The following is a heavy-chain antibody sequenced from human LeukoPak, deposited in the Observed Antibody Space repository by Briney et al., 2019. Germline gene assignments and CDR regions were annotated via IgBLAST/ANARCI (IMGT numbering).Heavy chain of an antibody. CDR1: GGSISSYY. CDR3: ARMAYYGSGSYWFDP. CDR2: IYCSGST. J-gene: IGHJ5*02. D-gene: IGHD3-10*01. Sequence: PSETLSLTCTVSGGSISSYYWSWIRQPPGKGLEWIGYIYCSGSTNYNPSLKSRVTISVDTSKNQFSLKLSSVTAADTAVYYCARMAYYGSGSYWFDPWGQGTLVTVSS. V-gene: IGHV4-59*01.